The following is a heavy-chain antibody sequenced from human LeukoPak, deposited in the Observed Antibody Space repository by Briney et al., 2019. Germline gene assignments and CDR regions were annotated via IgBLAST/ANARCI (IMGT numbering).Heavy chain of an antibody. V-gene: IGHV1-69*05. D-gene: IGHD6-19*01. J-gene: IGHJ2*01. Sequence: SVKVSCKASGGTFSSYAISWVRQAPGQGLEWMGGIIPIFGTANYAQKFQGRVTITTDESTSTAYMELSSLRSEDTAVYYCARDDAVAGYFDLWGRGTLVTVSS. CDR2: IIPIFGTA. CDR3: ARDDAVAGYFDL. CDR1: GGTFSSYA.